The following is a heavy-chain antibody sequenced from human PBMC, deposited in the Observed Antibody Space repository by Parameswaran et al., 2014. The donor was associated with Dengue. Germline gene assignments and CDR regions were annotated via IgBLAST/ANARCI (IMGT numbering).Heavy chain of an antibody. D-gene: IGHD3-22*01. V-gene: IGHV1-2*02. CDR3: ARADDYSVYYAFYFFHY. J-gene: IGHJ4*02. CDR2: INPNSSST. Sequence: WVRQAPGQGLEWMGWINPNSSSTNYAQKFQGRVTMTKDTSISAAYMEVSRLRSDDTAVYYCARADDYSVYYAFYFFHYWGQGTLVTVSS.